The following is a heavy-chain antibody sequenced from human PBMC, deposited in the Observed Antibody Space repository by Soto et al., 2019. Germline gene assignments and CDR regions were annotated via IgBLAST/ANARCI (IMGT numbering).Heavy chain of an antibody. CDR1: GFTFSDYY. Sequence: QVQLVESGGGLVKPGGSLRLSCAASGFTFSDYYMSWIRQAPGKGLEWLSYISGSSDNTNYADSVKGRFTISRDNAKKSLYLEMNSLRAEDTAVYFCVRGAFADYAPSAVHWGQGTLITVSS. CDR3: VRGAFADYAPSAVH. D-gene: IGHD4-17*01. V-gene: IGHV3-11*05. J-gene: IGHJ4*02. CDR2: ISGSSDNT.